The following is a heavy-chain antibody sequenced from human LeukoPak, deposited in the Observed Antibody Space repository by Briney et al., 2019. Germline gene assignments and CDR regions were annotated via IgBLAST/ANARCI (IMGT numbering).Heavy chain of an antibody. CDR3: ARNLLDSSGWYFIYYFDY. J-gene: IGHJ4*02. CDR2: MNPNSGNT. V-gene: IGHV1-8*01. CDR1: GCTFTSYD. Sequence: ASVKVSCKASGCTFTSYDINWVRQATGQGLEWMGWMNPNSGNTGYAQKFQGRVTMTRNTSISTAYMELSSLRSEDTAVYYCARNLLDSSGWYFIYYFDYWGQGTLVTVSS. D-gene: IGHD6-19*01.